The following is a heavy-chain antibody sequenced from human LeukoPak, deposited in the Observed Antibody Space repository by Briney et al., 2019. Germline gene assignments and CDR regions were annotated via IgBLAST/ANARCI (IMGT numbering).Heavy chain of an antibody. D-gene: IGHD1-26*01. J-gene: IGHJ4*02. CDR3: ARVGSTYQVGAKDFDY. Sequence: ASVKVSCKASGYTFTSYYMHWVRQAPGQGLEWMGIINPSGGSTSYAQKFQGRVTMTRDTSTSTVYMELSSLRPEDTAVYYCARVGSTYQVGAKDFDYWGQGTLVTVSS. CDR2: INPSGGST. V-gene: IGHV1-46*03. CDR1: GYTFTSYY.